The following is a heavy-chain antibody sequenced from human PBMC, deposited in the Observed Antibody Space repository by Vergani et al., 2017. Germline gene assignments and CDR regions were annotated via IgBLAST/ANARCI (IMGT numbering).Heavy chain of an antibody. CDR3: ARDKFNYGSGSYYGMDV. Sequence: QVQLVQSGAEVKKPGSSVKVSCKASGGTFSSYAISWVRQAPGQGLEWMGRIIPIFGTANYAQKFQGRVTITADESTSTAYMELSSLRSEDTAVYYCARDKFNYGSGSYYGMDVWGQGTTVTVSS. CDR2: IIPIFGTA. D-gene: IGHD3-10*01. V-gene: IGHV1-69*13. J-gene: IGHJ6*02. CDR1: GGTFSSYA.